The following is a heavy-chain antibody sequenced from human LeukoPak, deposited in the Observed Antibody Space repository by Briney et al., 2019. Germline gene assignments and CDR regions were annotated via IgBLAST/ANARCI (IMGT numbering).Heavy chain of an antibody. CDR3: ARVGYSSSSNFDY. J-gene: IGHJ4*02. CDR2: VSTDSTTI. CDR1: GFRFNRFS. D-gene: IGHD6-13*01. V-gene: IGHV3-48*04. Sequence: PGGSLRLSCAASGFRFNRFSMNWVRQAPGKGLEWLSYVSTDSTTILNADFVKGRFTISRDNAKNSLYLQMNSLRAEDTAVYYCARVGYSSSSNFDYWGQGTLVTVSS.